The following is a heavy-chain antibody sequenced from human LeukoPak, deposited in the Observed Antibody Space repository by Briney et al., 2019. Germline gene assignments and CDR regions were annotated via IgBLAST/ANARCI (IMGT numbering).Heavy chain of an antibody. V-gene: IGHV3-23*01. Sequence: GGSLRLSCAASGFTFSSYAMSWVRQAPGKGLEWVSAISGNGGSTYYADSVKGRFTISRDNSKNTLYLQMNSLRAEDTAVYYCAKGSGRYGSGSYYGYWGQGTLVTVSS. CDR3: AKGSGRYGSGSYYGY. D-gene: IGHD3-10*01. J-gene: IGHJ4*02. CDR2: ISGNGGST. CDR1: GFTFSSYA.